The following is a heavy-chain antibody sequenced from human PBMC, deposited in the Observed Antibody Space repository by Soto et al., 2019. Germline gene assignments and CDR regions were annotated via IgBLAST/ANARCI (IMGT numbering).Heavy chain of an antibody. CDR1: EDTFRNYA. CDR3: VSTKYDSSAYYYWYLGL. D-gene: IGHD3-22*01. J-gene: IGHJ2*01. CDR2: IIPIFGTA. Sequence: QVELVQSGAEVKKPGSSVKVSCQASEDTFRNYAINWVRQAPGQGLEWMGGIIPIFGTANYAQKFQGRVTITADTSANTVYLELSSLRSEDTAVYYCVSTKYDSSAYYYWYLGLWGRGTLVTVSS. V-gene: IGHV1-69*06.